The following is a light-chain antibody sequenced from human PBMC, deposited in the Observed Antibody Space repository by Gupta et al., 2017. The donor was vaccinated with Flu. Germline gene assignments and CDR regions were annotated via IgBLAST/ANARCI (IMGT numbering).Light chain of an antibody. CDR2: AAS. CDR1: QGIASY. Sequence: GDRVTITCRASQGIASYLAWYQQKPGKVPEVLIYAASTLQSGVPSRFRGSGSGTDFTLSISSLQPEDVATYYCQNYYSVPYTFGQGTKLEIK. V-gene: IGKV1-27*01. CDR3: QNYYSVPYT. J-gene: IGKJ2*01.